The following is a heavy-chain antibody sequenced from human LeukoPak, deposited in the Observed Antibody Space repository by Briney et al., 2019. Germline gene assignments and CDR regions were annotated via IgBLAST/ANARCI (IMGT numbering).Heavy chain of an antibody. Sequence: ASVKVSCKASGYTFTSYFMHWVRQAPGQGLEWMGIINPSGGSTSYPQKFQGRVTMTRDTSTSTVYMELSSLRSEDTAVYYCARTAGRTFDYWGQGTLVTVFS. J-gene: IGHJ4*02. D-gene: IGHD6-6*01. V-gene: IGHV1-46*01. CDR3: ARTAGRTFDY. CDR1: GYTFTSYF. CDR2: INPSGGST.